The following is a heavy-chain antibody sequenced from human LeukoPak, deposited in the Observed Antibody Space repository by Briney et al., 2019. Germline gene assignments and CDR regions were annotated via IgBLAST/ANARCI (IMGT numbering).Heavy chain of an antibody. D-gene: IGHD6-19*01. J-gene: IGHJ6*03. CDR1: GYTFTDYY. CDR2: INPNSGGT. V-gene: IGHV1-2*02. CDR3: ARGVAGPYYYYYMDV. Sequence: ASVKVSCKASGYTFTDYYMHWVRQAPEQGLEWMGWINPNSGGTNYAQKFQGRVTMTRDTSISTAYMELSRLTSDDTAVYYCARGVAGPYYYYYMDVWGRGTTVTASS.